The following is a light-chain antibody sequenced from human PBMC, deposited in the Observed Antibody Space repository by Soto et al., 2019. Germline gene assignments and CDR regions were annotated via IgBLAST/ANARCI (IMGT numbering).Light chain of an antibody. V-gene: IGKV1-12*01. CDR1: QDTATW. Sequence: DIHVTQSPSSVSASVGDRVTITCRASQDTATWLAWYQQKPGKAPNLLISATSTLQSGVPSRFSGSGSGTDFTLTISSLQPEDFATYYCQQTDSFPLTFGQGTRLEIK. CDR2: ATS. CDR3: QQTDSFPLT. J-gene: IGKJ5*01.